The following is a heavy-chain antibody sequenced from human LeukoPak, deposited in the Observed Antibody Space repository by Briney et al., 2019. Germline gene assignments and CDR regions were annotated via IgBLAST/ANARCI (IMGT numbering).Heavy chain of an antibody. D-gene: IGHD3-10*01. CDR1: GFTFSSYA. V-gene: IGHV3-23*01. J-gene: IGHJ4*02. CDR2: ISVTGDST. Sequence: GASLRLSCAAAGFTFSSYAMSWVRQAPGKGLEWVSGISVTGDSTYYADSVKGRFTISRDNAKNSLYLQMNSLRAEDTAVYYCAKDARLLWFGESALEYWGQGTLVTVSS. CDR3: AKDARLLWFGESALEY.